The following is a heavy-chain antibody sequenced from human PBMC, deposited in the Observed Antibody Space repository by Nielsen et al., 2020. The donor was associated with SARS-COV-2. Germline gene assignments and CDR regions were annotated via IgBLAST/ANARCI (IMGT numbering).Heavy chain of an antibody. J-gene: IGHJ3*02. V-gene: IGHV1-69*06. Sequence: SVKVSCKASGGTFSSYSINWLRQAPGQGLEWMGGIIPIFGTTDYAQTFQGRVTLTADKFTSTAYMEVSSLRSEDTAVYYCARTFTRRIDDAFDMWGQGTLVTISS. CDR2: IIPIFGTT. CDR1: GGTFSSYS. CDR3: ARTFTRRIDDAFDM. D-gene: IGHD2-15*01.